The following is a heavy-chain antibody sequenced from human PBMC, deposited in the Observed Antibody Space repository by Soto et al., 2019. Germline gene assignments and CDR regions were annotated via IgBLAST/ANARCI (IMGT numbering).Heavy chain of an antibody. CDR2: IIPIFGTP. CDR1: GGSFSTYA. Sequence: SVKVSCKASGGSFSTYAISWVRQAPGQGLEWMGGIIPIFGTPAYAQKFQGRVTITADESTSTAYMELRSLRSQDTAVYYCATWIESEIVKVPAAYYTMGVWGQGTTVTVSS. V-gene: IGHV1-69*13. J-gene: IGHJ6*02. D-gene: IGHD2-2*01. CDR3: ATWIESEIVKVPAAYYTMGV.